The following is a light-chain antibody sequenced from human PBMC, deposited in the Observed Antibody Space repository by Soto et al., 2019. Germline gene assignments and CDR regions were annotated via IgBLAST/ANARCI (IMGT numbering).Light chain of an antibody. CDR1: QDIGTY. CDR2: DAS. Sequence: IRMTPSPSPFPASPAARVSITCRPTQDIGTYLAWYQQIPGKAPKLLIYDASTLQTGVPSRFSGSGSGTDFTLTISYLQSEDFGTYYCQQFYNYPRTFGQGTKVDIK. CDR3: QQFYNYPRT. V-gene: IGKV1-8*01. J-gene: IGKJ1*01.